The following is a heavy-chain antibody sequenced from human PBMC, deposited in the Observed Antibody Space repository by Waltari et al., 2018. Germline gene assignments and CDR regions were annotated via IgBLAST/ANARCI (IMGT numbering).Heavy chain of an antibody. V-gene: IGHV4-4*02. CDR3: ARDRGRGIYLDT. J-gene: IGHJ4*02. D-gene: IGHD2-15*01. Sequence: QLQLQQSGPGLVKPSAFLSLTCAVSGDSMSSSYWWSWVRQCPGKGLEWIGQINRSGRTNYHPAFESRVIVSIDSSNNQFSLKLLSATAADTAVYYCARDRGRGIYLDTWGQGTLVTVSP. CDR1: GDSMSSSYW. CDR2: INRSGRT.